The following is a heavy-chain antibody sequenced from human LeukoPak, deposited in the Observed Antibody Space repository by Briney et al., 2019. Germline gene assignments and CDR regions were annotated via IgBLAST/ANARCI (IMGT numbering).Heavy chain of an antibody. Sequence: GGSLRLSCAASGFTFSSYWMSWVRQAPGKGLEWVANIKQDGSEKYYVDSVKGRFTISRDNAKNSLYLQMNSLRAEDTAVYYCARDLLYCSGGSCYQTVGDYWGQGTLVTVSS. CDR3: ARDLLYCSGGSCYQTVGDY. CDR2: IKQDGSEK. D-gene: IGHD2-15*01. J-gene: IGHJ4*02. CDR1: GFTFSSYW. V-gene: IGHV3-7*01.